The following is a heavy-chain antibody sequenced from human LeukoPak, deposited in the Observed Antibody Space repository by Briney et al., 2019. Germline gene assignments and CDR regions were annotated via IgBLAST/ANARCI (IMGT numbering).Heavy chain of an antibody. CDR1: GYTLTELS. CDR3: ATLDPHYDILTGQTD. J-gene: IGHJ4*02. Sequence: ASVKVSCKVSGYTLTELSMHWVRQAPGKGLEWMGGFDPEDGETIYAQKFQGRVTITEDTSTDTAYMELSSLRSEDTAVYYCATLDPHYDILTGQTDWGQGTLVTVSS. D-gene: IGHD3-9*01. V-gene: IGHV1-24*01. CDR2: FDPEDGET.